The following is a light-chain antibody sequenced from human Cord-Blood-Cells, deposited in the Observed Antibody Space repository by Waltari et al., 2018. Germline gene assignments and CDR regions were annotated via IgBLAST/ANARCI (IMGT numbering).Light chain of an antibody. CDR2: WAS. J-gene: IGKJ1*01. V-gene: IGKV4-1*01. CDR3: QQYYSTPWA. Sequence: DIVMTQSPDSLAVSLGERATINCKSSQSVLYSSNNKNYLAWYQQKPGQSPKLLIYWASTRESGAPARFSVSGSGTDFTLTISSLQAEDVAVYYCQQYYSTPWAFGQGTKVEIK. CDR1: QSVLYSSNNKNY.